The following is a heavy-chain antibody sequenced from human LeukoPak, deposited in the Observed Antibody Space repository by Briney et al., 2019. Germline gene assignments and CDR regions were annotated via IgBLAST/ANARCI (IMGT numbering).Heavy chain of an antibody. J-gene: IGHJ6*03. Sequence: GGSLRLSCAASGFTFSSYGMHWVRQAPGKGLEWVAFIRYDGSNKYYADSVKGRFTISRDNSKNTLYLQMNSLRAEDTAVYYCAKGLCSSTSCRLKSYYMDVWGKGTTVTVSS. CDR2: IRYDGSNK. D-gene: IGHD2-2*01. CDR3: AKGLCSSTSCRLKSYYMDV. V-gene: IGHV3-30*02. CDR1: GFTFSSYG.